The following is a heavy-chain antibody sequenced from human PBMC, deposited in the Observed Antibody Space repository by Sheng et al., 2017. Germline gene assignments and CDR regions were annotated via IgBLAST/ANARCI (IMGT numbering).Heavy chain of an antibody. CDR2: ISAYKGNT. CDR3: ARDRDRWGYYYYMDV. CDR1: GYTFTRYG. V-gene: IGHV1-18*01. J-gene: IGHJ6*03. Sequence: QVQLVQSGAEVKKPGASVKVSCRASGYTFTRYGISWVRQAPGQGLEWMGWISAYKGNTNYAQKLQGRVTMTTDTSTSTAYMELRSLRSDDTAVYYCARDRDRWGYYYYMDVWGKGTTVTVSS. D-gene: IGHD1-26*01.